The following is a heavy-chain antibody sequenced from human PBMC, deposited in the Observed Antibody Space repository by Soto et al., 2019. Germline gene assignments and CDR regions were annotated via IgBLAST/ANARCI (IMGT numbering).Heavy chain of an antibody. CDR3: AKDRGSGGIVAGTPDY. CDR1: GFTVSSSA. Sequence: EVQLLESGGGLVQPGGSLRLSCAASGFTVSSSAMIWVRQAPGKGLEWVATFSAGGSRYYADSVKGRFTISRNSSQNTLYLQMNGPRAEDTALYYCAKDRGSGGIVAGTPDYWGQGTLVTVSS. V-gene: IGHV3-23*01. D-gene: IGHD6-19*01. J-gene: IGHJ4*02. CDR2: FSAGGSR.